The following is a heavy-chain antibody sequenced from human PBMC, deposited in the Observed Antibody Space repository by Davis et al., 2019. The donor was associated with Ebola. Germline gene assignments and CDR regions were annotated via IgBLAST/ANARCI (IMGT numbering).Heavy chain of an antibody. D-gene: IGHD7-27*01. CDR1: GFTLNTYW. J-gene: IGHJ6*02. V-gene: IGHV3-74*01. Sequence: GESLKISCAASGFTLNTYWMHWVRQAPGKGLVWVSRIGPDGTTTNYADSVKGRFTISRDIVKNTLYLQMNSLRTEDTAVYYCIWSGDFYYRMDVWGQGTTVTVSS. CDR2: IGPDGTTT. CDR3: IWSGDFYYRMDV.